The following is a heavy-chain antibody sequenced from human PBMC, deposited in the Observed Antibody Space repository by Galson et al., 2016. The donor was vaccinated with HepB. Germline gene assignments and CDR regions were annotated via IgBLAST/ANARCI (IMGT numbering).Heavy chain of an antibody. V-gene: IGHV3-23*01. Sequence: SLRLSCAASGFTFSSFAMNWVRQTPGRGLEWVAGISGNGLSAYYADFVEGRFTISRDNSKNLLYLQLTSLRAEDTAVFYCGKDRGYSYYYYGMDVWGPGTTVIVSS. CDR3: GKDRGYSYYYYGMDV. CDR2: ISGNGLSA. D-gene: IGHD3-10*01. CDR1: GFTFSSFA. J-gene: IGHJ6*02.